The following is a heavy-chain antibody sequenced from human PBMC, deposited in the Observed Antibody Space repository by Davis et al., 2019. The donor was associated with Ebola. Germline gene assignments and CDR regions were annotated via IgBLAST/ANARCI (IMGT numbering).Heavy chain of an antibody. V-gene: IGHV3-9*01. CDR3: AKDTGTYYNSAGDWYFDS. J-gene: IGHJ4*02. CDR2: ISWNSGSI. D-gene: IGHD2-21*02. CDR1: GFTFGSYS. Sequence: SLKISCAASGFTFGSYSMSWVRQAPGKGLEWVSGISWNSGSIGYADSVRGRFTISRDNTKNSLYLQMNSLRAEDTAFYYCAKDTGTYYNSAGDWYFDSWGQGTLVTVSS.